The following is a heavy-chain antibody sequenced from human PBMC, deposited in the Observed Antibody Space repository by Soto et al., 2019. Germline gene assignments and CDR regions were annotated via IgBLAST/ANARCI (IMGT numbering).Heavy chain of an antibody. CDR1: GFTFSNAW. V-gene: IGHV3-15*01. CDR3: TTAHLYYGDYEYSMDV. CDR2: IKSKTDGGTT. J-gene: IGHJ6*03. Sequence: EVQLVESGGGLVKPGGSLRLSCAASGFTFSNAWMSWVRQAPGKGREWVGRIKSKTDGGTTDYAAPVKGRFTISRDDSKNTLYLQMNSLKTEDTAVYYCTTAHLYYGDYEYSMDVWGKGTTVTVSS. D-gene: IGHD4-17*01.